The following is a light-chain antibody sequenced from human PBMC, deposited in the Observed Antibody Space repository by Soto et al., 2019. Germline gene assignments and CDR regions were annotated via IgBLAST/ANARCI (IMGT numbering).Light chain of an antibody. Sequence: QSVLTQPPSASGTPGQRVTISCSGSSSNIESNFVYWYQQFPGTAPRLLIYRNNQRTSGVPDRFSGSKSGTSASLAISALRSENEDDYYCTVWDDSLRGRLFGGGTKLTVL. CDR3: TVWDDSLRGRL. V-gene: IGLV1-47*01. J-gene: IGLJ2*01. CDR1: SSNIESNF. CDR2: RNN.